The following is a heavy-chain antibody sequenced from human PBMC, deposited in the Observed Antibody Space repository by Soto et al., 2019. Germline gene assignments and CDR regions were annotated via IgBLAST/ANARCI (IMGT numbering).Heavy chain of an antibody. J-gene: IGHJ4*02. CDR2: INPGNGYT. CDR1: GYSFNSYA. V-gene: IGHV1-3*01. CDR3: ARDPNVLLWFGEFPRLDY. Sequence: GTSVKVSCAASGYSFNSYAVHWVRQAPGQRLECMGWINPGNGYTKYSQKFQGRVTITRDTSASTAYMELSTLRSEDTAVYYCARDPNVLLWFGEFPRLDYWGQGTLVTVSS. D-gene: IGHD3-10*01.